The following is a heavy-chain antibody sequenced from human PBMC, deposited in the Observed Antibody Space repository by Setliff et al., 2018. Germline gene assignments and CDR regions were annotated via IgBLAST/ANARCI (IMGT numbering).Heavy chain of an antibody. J-gene: IGHJ4*02. Sequence: GGSLRLSCAAFGFTFSSYEMNWVRQAPGKGLEWVSYISSSGSTIYYADSVKGRFTISRDNAKNSLYLQMNSLRAEDTAVYYCARGAYGDYYFDYWGQGTLVTVSS. D-gene: IGHD4-17*01. CDR3: ARGAYGDYYFDY. CDR2: ISSSGSTI. V-gene: IGHV3-48*03. CDR1: GFTFSSYE.